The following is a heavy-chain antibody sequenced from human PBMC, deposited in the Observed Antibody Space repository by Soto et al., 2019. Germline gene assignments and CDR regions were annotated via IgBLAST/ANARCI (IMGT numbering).Heavy chain of an antibody. J-gene: IGHJ6*03. CDR3: ARVRLRFLEWLFHSPAPKDMDV. CDR2: ISAYNGNT. V-gene: IGHV1-18*01. Sequence: ASVKVSCKASGYTFTSYGRSWVRHAPGQGLEWMGWISAYNGNTNYAQKLQGRGTMTTDTSTSTAYMELRSLRSDDTAVYYCARVRLRFLEWLFHSPAPKDMDVRAKPPTLTVSS. CDR1: GYTFTSYG. D-gene: IGHD3-3*01.